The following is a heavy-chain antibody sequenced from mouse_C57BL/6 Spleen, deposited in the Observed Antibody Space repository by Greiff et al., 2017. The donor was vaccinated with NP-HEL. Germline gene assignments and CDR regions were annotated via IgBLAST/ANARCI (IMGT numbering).Heavy chain of an antibody. CDR3: ARDRGYYYGSSDTGDFDY. D-gene: IGHD1-1*01. Sequence: VKLMESGPELVKPGASVKISCKASGYAFSSSWMNWVKQRPGKGLEWIGRIYPGDGDTNYNGKFKGKATLTADKYSSTAYMQLSSLTSEDSAVYFCARDRGYYYGSSDTGDFDYWGQGTTLTVSS. CDR2: IYPGDGDT. CDR1: GYAFSSSW. V-gene: IGHV1-82*01. J-gene: IGHJ2*01.